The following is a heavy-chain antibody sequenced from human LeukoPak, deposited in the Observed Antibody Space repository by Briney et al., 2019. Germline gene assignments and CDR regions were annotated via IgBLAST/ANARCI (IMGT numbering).Heavy chain of an antibody. J-gene: IGHJ5*02. V-gene: IGHV1-69*05. Sequence: GASVKVSCKASGGTFSSYAISWVRQAPGQGLEWMGRIIPIFGTANYAQKFQGRVTITTDESTSTAYMELSSLRSEDTAVYYCAIYLVPPSEWSDRDWFDPWGQGTLVTVSS. CDR1: GGTFSSYA. CDR3: AIYLVPPSEWSDRDWFDP. CDR2: IIPIFGTA. D-gene: IGHD3-3*01.